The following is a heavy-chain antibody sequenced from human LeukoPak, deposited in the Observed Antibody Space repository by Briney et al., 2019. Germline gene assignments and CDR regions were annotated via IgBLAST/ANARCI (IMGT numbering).Heavy chain of an antibody. CDR2: INTSGGST. CDR1: GYTFTSYY. V-gene: IGHV1-46*01. D-gene: IGHD3-10*01. J-gene: IGHJ6*02. CDR3: AGAPGSGSYYNQNPYYYGMDV. Sequence: ASVKVSCKASGYTFTSYYMHWVRQAPGQGLEWMGTINTSGGSTSYAQKFQGRVTVTRDTSTSTVYMELSSLRSEDTAAYYCAGAPGSGSYYNQNPYYYGMDVWGQGATVTVSS.